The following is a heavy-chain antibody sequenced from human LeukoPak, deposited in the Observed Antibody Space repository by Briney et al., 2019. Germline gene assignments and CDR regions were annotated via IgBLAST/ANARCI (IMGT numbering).Heavy chain of an antibody. D-gene: IGHD2-2*02. CDR3: ARGVPAAIGYFQH. J-gene: IGHJ1*01. Sequence: PGGSLRLSCAASGFTFSSYSTNWVRQAPGKGLEWVSYINNSSSTIYYADSVKGRFTISRDNAKNSLYLQMNSLKAEDTAVYYCARGVPAAIGYFQHWGQGTLVTVSS. CDR2: INNSSSTI. V-gene: IGHV3-48*01. CDR1: GFTFSSYS.